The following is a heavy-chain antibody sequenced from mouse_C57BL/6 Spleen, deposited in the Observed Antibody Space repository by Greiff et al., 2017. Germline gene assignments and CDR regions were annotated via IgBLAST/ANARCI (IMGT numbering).Heavy chain of an antibody. J-gene: IGHJ2*01. Sequence: EVQLVESGGGLVKPGGSLKLSCAASGFTFSDYGMPWVRQAPEKGLEWVAYISSGSSTIYYADTVKGRFTISRDNAKNTLFLQMTSLRSEDTAMYYCARQGYGSSFYFDYWGQGTTLTVSS. D-gene: IGHD1-1*01. V-gene: IGHV5-17*01. CDR2: ISSGSSTI. CDR3: ARQGYGSSFYFDY. CDR1: GFTFSDYG.